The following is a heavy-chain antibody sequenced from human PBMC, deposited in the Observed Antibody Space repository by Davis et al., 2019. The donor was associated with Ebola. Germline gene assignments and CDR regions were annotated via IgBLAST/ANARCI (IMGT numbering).Heavy chain of an antibody. J-gene: IGHJ6*02. CDR3: ADTGDFYDTYEMDV. CDR2: ISSGGDRI. CDR1: GFTLSSYE. Sequence: GESLKISCVASGFTLSSYEMNWVRQAPGKGLEWVSTISSGGDRIYYADSVEGRFTISRDNSRNTLFLQMSSLIAEDTADYYCADTGDFYDTYEMDVWGQGTTVTVS. V-gene: IGHV3-23*01. D-gene: IGHD3-3*01.